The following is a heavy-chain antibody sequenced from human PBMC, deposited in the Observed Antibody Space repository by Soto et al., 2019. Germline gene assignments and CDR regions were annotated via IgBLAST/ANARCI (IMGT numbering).Heavy chain of an antibody. CDR2: ISTYNGNT. Sequence: QVQLVQSGAEVKKPGASVKVSCKASGYTFTSYGISWVRQAPGQGLEWMGWISTYNGNTNYAQKLQGRVTMTTDTSXXTAYMERRSLRSDDTAVYYCARGFRLAASRWWFDPWGQGTLVTVSS. J-gene: IGHJ5*02. V-gene: IGHV1-18*01. CDR1: GYTFTSYG. CDR3: ARGFRLAASRWWFDP. D-gene: IGHD2-15*01.